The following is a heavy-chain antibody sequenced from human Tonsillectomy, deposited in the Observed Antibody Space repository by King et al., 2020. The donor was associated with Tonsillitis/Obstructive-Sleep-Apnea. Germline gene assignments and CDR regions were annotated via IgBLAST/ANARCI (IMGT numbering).Heavy chain of an antibody. CDR3: ARDGRRGYYMDV. CDR1: GFTFSSYA. V-gene: IGHV3-30*01. J-gene: IGHJ6*03. Sequence: VKLVESGGGVVQPGRSLRLSCAASGFTFSSYAMHWVRQAPGKGLEWVAVISYDGSNKYYADSVKGRFTISRDNSKNTLYLQMNSLRAEDTAVYYCARDGRRGYYMDVWGKGTTVTVSS. CDR2: ISYDGSNK. D-gene: IGHD1-14*01.